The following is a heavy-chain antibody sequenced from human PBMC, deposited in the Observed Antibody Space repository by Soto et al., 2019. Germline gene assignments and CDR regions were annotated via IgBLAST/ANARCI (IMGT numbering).Heavy chain of an antibody. CDR1: GFTFSSYA. CDR3: ASGYCSGGSCYHYYGMDV. V-gene: IGHV3-30-3*01. Sequence: QVQLVESGGGVVQPGRSLRLSCAASGFTFSSYAMHWVRQAPGKGLEWVAVISYDGSNKYYADSVKGRFTISRDNSKNTLYLKMNSLRAEDTAVYYCASGYCSGGSCYHYYGMDVWGQGTTVTVSS. J-gene: IGHJ6*02. CDR2: ISYDGSNK. D-gene: IGHD2-15*01.